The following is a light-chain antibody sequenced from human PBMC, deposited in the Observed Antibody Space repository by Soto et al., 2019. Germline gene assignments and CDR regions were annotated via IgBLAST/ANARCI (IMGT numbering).Light chain of an antibody. J-gene: IGKJ1*01. Sequence: EIVLTQSPATLSLSPGERATLSCRASQSVSSYLAWYQQKPGQAPRLLMYEASNRATGIPARFSGGGSGTDFTLTISSLEPEDLAVYYCQQRSDWPWTFGQGTKWEIK. CDR3: QQRSDWPWT. CDR1: QSVSSY. CDR2: EAS. V-gene: IGKV3-11*01.